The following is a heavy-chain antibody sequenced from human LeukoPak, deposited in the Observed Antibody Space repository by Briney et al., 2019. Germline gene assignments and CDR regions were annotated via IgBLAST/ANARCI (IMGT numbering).Heavy chain of an antibody. J-gene: IGHJ4*02. Sequence: SETLSLTCAAYGGSFSGYYWSWIRQPPGKGLEWIGEINHSGSTNYNPSLKSRVTISVDTSKNQFSLKLSSVTAADTAVYYCARSFREAAAGYDYWGQGTLVTVS. CDR3: ARSFREAAAGYDY. D-gene: IGHD6-13*01. CDR2: INHSGST. V-gene: IGHV4-34*01. CDR1: GGSFSGYY.